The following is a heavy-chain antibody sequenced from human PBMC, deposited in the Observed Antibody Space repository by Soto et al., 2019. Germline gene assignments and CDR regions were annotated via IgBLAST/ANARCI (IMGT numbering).Heavy chain of an antibody. Sequence: SETLSLTCSVSGGSISSGGYYWSWIRLHPGKGLEWIGYIYYSGSTNYNPSLKSRVTISVDTSKNQFSLKLSSVTAADTAVYYCARLGIAAAKEAGNNYYYYYGMDVWGQGTTVTVSS. CDR2: IYYSGST. CDR1: GGSISSGGYY. V-gene: IGHV4-61*08. D-gene: IGHD6-13*01. J-gene: IGHJ6*02. CDR3: ARLGIAAAKEAGNNYYYYYGMDV.